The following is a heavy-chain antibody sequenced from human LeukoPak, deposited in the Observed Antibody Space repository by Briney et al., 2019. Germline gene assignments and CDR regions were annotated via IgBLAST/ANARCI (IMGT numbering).Heavy chain of an antibody. V-gene: IGHV4-59*01. CDR3: ARDRRLGYYDRSVKYDWFDA. J-gene: IGHJ5*02. Sequence: SETLSLTCTVSGGSISSYYWSWIRQPPGKGLEWIGYIYYSGSTNYNPSLKSRVTISVDTSKNHFSLKLSSVTAADTAVYYCARDRRLGYYDRSVKYDWFDAWGQGTLVTVSS. D-gene: IGHD3-22*01. CDR1: GGSISSYY. CDR2: IYYSGST.